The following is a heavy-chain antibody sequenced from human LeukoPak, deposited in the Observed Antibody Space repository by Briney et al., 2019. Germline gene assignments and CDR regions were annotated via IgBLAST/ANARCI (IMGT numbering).Heavy chain of an antibody. CDR3: AKDSYFDRSGTSFDN. V-gene: IGHV3-23*01. CDR2: ISDSDGST. CDR1: GFTFSSYA. J-gene: IGHJ4*02. Sequence: PGGSLRLSCAASGFTFSSYAMSWVRQAPGEGLEWVSTISDSDGSTYYADSVTGRFTISRDNSKDTLYLQMNSLTAEDTAVYYCAKDSYFDRSGTSFDNWGQGALVTVSS. D-gene: IGHD3-22*01.